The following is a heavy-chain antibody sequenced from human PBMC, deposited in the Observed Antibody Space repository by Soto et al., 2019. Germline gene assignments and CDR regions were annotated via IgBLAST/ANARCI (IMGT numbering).Heavy chain of an antibody. CDR1: GFTFSSYG. D-gene: IGHD3-22*01. CDR3: AKDAHDSSGYYYGSYFDY. Sequence: PGESLKISCAASGFTFSSYGMHWVRQAPGKGLEWVAVISYDGSNKYYADSVKGRFTISRDNSKNTLYLQMNSLRAEDTAVYYCAKDAHDSSGYYYGSYFDYWGQGTLVTVSS. CDR2: ISYDGSNK. V-gene: IGHV3-30*18. J-gene: IGHJ4*02.